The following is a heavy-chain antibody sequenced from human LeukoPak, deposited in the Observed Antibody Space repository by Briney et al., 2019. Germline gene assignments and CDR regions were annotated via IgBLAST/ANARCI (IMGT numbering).Heavy chain of an antibody. CDR3: AKVALFWVDRLDY. J-gene: IGHJ4*02. Sequence: GGSLRLSCTASGFIFSSYAMSWVRQAPGKGLEWVSAISGSGGSTNYADSAKGRFTISRDNSKNTLDLQMNSLRAEDTAVYYCAKVALFWVDRLDYWGKGTLVTVSS. CDR2: ISGSGGST. CDR1: GFIFSSYA. V-gene: IGHV3-23*01. D-gene: IGHD2-21*01.